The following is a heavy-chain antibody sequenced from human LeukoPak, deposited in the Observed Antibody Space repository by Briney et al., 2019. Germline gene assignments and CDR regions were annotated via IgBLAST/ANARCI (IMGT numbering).Heavy chain of an antibody. CDR1: GYTFTSYG. CDR3: ARGSLAGDYAWYYYYTDV. Sequence: ASVKVSCKASGYTFTSYGISWVRQAPGQGLEWMGIINPSGGSTSYAQKFQGRVTMTRDMSTSTVYMELSSLRSEDTAVYYCARGSLAGDYAWYYYYTDVWGKGTTVTVSS. D-gene: IGHD4-17*01. CDR2: INPSGGST. J-gene: IGHJ6*03. V-gene: IGHV1-46*01.